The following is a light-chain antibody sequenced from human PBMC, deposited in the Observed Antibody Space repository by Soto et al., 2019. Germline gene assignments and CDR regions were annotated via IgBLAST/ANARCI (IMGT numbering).Light chain of an antibody. Sequence: DIQMTQSPSSLSASVGDRVTIACRASEDINNYLAWFQQKPGKAPRSLISAASILESGVPSRFSGSRSWTDFTLTIGSLQPEDFATYYCQQYKSFPFTVGPGTKVDIK. CDR2: AAS. CDR1: EDINNY. J-gene: IGKJ3*01. CDR3: QQYKSFPFT. V-gene: IGKV1-16*01.